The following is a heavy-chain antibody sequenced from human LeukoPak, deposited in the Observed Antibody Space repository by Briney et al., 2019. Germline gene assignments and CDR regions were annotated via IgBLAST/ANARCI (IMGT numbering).Heavy chain of an antibody. V-gene: IGHV2-5*01. CDR1: GFLLSTRGVG. D-gene: IGHD6-19*01. CDR3: AHGSGWLYDY. CDR2: IYWNDDN. Sequence: ESGPTLVNPTQTLTLTCTFSGFLLSTRGVGVGWIRQPPGKALEWLALIYWNDDNRYSPSLKSRLTIAKDTSKNQVVLTMTNMEPVDTARYYCAHGSGWLYDYWGQGTLVTVSS. J-gene: IGHJ4*02.